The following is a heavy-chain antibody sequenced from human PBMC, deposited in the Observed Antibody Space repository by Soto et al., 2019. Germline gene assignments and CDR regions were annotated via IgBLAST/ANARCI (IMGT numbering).Heavy chain of an antibody. CDR2: IIPIFGTA. CDR3: ARASGIAAAGDYYYGMDL. J-gene: IGHJ6*02. V-gene: IGHV1-69*01. Sequence: QVQLVQSGAEVKKPGSSVKVSCKASGGTFSSYAISWVRQAPGQGLEWMGGIIPIFGTANYAQKFQGRVTITADESTSTAYMELSSLRSEDTAVYHCARASGIAAAGDYYYGMDLWGQGTTVTVSS. D-gene: IGHD6-13*01. CDR1: GGTFSSYA.